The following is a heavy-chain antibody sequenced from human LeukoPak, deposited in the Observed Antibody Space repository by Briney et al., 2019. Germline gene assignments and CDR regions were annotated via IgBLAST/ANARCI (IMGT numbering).Heavy chain of an antibody. D-gene: IGHD1-26*01. CDR1: GGSINNSY. CDR2: TSYSGST. Sequence: LSETLSLTCTVSGGSINNSYWSWVRQPPGKGLEWIGYTSYSGSTNYDPSLKSRVTMSVDTSTDQFSLRLISVTAADTAVYYCARTVSGDYYGMDVWGQGTTVTVSS. J-gene: IGHJ6*02. CDR3: ARTVSGDYYGMDV. V-gene: IGHV4-59*08.